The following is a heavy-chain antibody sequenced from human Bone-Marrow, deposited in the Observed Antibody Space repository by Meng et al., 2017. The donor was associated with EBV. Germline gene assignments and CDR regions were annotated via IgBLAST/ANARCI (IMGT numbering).Heavy chain of an antibody. CDR3: ASESGRGYTPDY. CDR1: GGPFRNYA. CDR2: FLPTLGAP. V-gene: IGHV1-69*01. Sequence: QVQLVQCAGEVKKPGSSVKVSCKTSGGPFRNYAISWVRQAPGQGLEWLGGFLPTLGAPNYAQKFHGRVSITADESTSTHYMDLSSLRSEDTAMYYCASESGRGYTPDYWGQGTLVTVSS. D-gene: IGHD3-10*01. J-gene: IGHJ4*02.